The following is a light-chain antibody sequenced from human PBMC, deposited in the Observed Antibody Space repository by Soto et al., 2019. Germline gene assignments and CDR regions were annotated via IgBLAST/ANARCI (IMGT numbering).Light chain of an antibody. V-gene: IGKV1-5*03. Sequence: DIQMTQSHSTLSASVGDRVFITCRASQSLSVWLAWYQQRPGKAPLPLIYKASTLKSGVPSRFSGSGSGTEFTLTISSLQPDDFATYYCQHYNSYSEAFGQGTMVDVK. CDR2: KAS. CDR3: QHYNSYSEA. J-gene: IGKJ1*01. CDR1: QSLSVW.